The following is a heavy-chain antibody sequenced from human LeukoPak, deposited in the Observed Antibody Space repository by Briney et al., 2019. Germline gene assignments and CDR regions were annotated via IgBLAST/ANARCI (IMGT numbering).Heavy chain of an antibody. CDR2: ISGSGGST. D-gene: IGHD2-15*01. CDR1: GFTFSSYA. J-gene: IGHJ4*02. V-gene: IGHV3-23*01. Sequence: GGSLRLSCAASGFTFSSYAMSWVRQAPGKGLEWVSAISGSGGSTYYADSEKGRFTISRDNSKNTLYLQMYSLRAEDTAVYYCAKGSRLGDPLYCSGGSCYGLFDYWGQGALVTVSS. CDR3: AKGSRLGDPLYCSGGSCYGLFDY.